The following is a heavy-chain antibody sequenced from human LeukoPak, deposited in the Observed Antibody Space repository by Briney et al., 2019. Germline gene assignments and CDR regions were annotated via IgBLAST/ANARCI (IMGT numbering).Heavy chain of an antibody. D-gene: IGHD1-26*01. CDR1: GFTFSSYA. CDR2: IGGSGTST. Sequence: GGSLRLSCAASGFTFSSYAMSWVRQAPGKGLEWVSAIGGSGTSTYYADSMKGRFTISRDNSKNTLYLQMNSLRAEDTAIYYCAIPYSGSYSSRTGYWGQGTLVTVSS. V-gene: IGHV3-23*01. J-gene: IGHJ4*02. CDR3: AIPYSGSYSSRTGY.